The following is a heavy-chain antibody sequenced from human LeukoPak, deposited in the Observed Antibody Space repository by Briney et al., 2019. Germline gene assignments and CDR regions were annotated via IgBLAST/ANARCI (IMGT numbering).Heavy chain of an antibody. J-gene: IGHJ3*02. D-gene: IGHD6-13*01. Sequence: PSETLSLTCTVSGGSISSGDYYWSWIRQPPGKGLEWIGYIYYSGSTYYNPSLKSRVTISVDTSKNQFSLKLSSVTAADTAVYYCARDREVGAAGTNAFDIWGQGTMVTVSS. CDR3: ARDREVGAAGTNAFDI. V-gene: IGHV4-30-4*01. CDR2: IYYSGST. CDR1: GGSISSGDYY.